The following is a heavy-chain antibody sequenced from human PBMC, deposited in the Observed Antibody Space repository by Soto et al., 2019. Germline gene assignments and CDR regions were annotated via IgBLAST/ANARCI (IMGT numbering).Heavy chain of an antibody. D-gene: IGHD3-9*01. CDR1: GGTLSGYT. CDR2: IIPILGIA. Sequence: GASVKVSCTASGGTLSGYTISWGRQAPGQGLEWMGRIIPILGIANYAQKFQGRVTITADKSTSTAYMELSSLRSEDTAVYYCAREGAYDILTGYPYYMDVWGKGTTVTV. J-gene: IGHJ6*03. V-gene: IGHV1-69*04. CDR3: AREGAYDILTGYPYYMDV.